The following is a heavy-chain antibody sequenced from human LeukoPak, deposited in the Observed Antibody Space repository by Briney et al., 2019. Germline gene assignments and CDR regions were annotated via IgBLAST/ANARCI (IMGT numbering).Heavy chain of an antibody. CDR2: IIPFFGTA. D-gene: IGHD3-3*01. CDR3: ARGSITIFGVVNDHNWFDP. J-gene: IGHJ5*02. CDR1: GGTFSSYA. V-gene: IGHV1-69*13. Sequence: EASVKVSCKASGGTFSSYAISWVRQAPGQGLEWMGGIIPFFGTANYAQKFQGRVTITADESTSTAYMELSSLRSEDTAVYYCARGSITIFGVVNDHNWFDPWGQGTLVTVSS.